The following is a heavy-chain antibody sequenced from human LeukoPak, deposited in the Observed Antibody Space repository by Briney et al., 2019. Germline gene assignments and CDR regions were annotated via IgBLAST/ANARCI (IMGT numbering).Heavy chain of an antibody. CDR3: AKGDGPYYYDSSGYHE. V-gene: IGHV3-23*01. D-gene: IGHD3-22*01. Sequence: PGGSLRLSCAASGFTFSSYAMSWVRQAPGKGLEWVSAISGSGGSTYYADSVKGRFTISRDNSKNTLYLQMNSLRAEDTAVYYCAKGDGPYYYDSSGYHEWGQGTLVTVSS. CDR2: ISGSGGST. J-gene: IGHJ4*02. CDR1: GFTFSSYA.